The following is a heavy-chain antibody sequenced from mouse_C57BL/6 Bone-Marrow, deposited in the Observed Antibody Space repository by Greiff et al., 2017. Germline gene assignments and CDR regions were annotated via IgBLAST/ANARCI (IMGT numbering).Heavy chain of an antibody. J-gene: IGHJ3*01. CDR2: IYPGNSDT. CDR3: AGYYGNLAWFAY. CDR1: GYTFTSYW. V-gene: IGHV1-5*01. D-gene: IGHD2-1*01. Sequence: VQLQQSGTVLARPGASVKMSCKTSGYTFTSYWMHWVKQRPGQGLEWIGAIYPGNSDTSYNQKFKGKAKLTAVTSASTAYMELSSLTNEDSAVYYCAGYYGNLAWFAYWGQGTLVTVSA.